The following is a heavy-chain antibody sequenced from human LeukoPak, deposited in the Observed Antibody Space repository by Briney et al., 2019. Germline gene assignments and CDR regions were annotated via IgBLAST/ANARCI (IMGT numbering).Heavy chain of an antibody. CDR3: ATARIKLPSSPFDY. D-gene: IGHD2-15*01. Sequence: ASETLSLTCAVSGGSINTNNWWSWVRRPLGKGLEWIGYIYYSGSTSYNPSLKSRVTMSVDTSENQVSLKLTSVTAADTAVYYCATARIKLPSSPFDYWGQGALVTVSS. J-gene: IGHJ4*02. V-gene: IGHV4-4*02. CDR2: IYYSGST. CDR1: GGSINTNNW.